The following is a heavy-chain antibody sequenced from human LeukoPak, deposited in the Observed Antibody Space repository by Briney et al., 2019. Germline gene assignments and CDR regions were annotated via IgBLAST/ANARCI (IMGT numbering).Heavy chain of an antibody. CDR3: AKDDYGATSPDHFYHYYGMDV. D-gene: IGHD4-17*01. J-gene: IGHJ6*02. CDR2: ISAGGVTT. CDR1: GFTFSNYA. V-gene: IGHV3-23*01. Sequence: PGGSLKLSCVGSGFTFSNYAMSWVRQASGKGLEWVSGISAGGVTTYYADSVKGRFTISRDNSKNTLYLQMNSLRADDTAVYYCAKDDYGATSPDHFYHYYGMDVWGQGTTVTVS.